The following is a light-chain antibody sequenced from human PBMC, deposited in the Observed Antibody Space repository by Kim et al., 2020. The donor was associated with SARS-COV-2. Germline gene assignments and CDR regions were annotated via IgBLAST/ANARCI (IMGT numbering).Light chain of an antibody. CDR2: EGD. Sequence: GKTVTISCTRSSGSIDDNYVQWYQQRPGGVPTTVIYEGDQRPSGVSDRFSGSIDNSSNSASLTISGLRTEDEADYYCQSYNRDNVLFGGGTQLTVL. J-gene: IGLJ2*01. V-gene: IGLV6-57*03. CDR3: QSYNRDNVL. CDR1: SGSIDDNY.